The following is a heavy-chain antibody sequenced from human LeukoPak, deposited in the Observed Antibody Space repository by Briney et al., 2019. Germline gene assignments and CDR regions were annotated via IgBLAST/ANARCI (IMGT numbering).Heavy chain of an antibody. CDR3: ARHLGPDI. Sequence: GGSLRLSCAASGFTFSNYAMSWVRQAPGKGLEWVSGISGSGGSTYYVDSVKGRFTVSRDNSKKTLYLQMNSLRAEDTAVYYCARHLGPDIWGQGTKVTVSS. CDR1: GFTFSNYA. CDR2: ISGSGGST. J-gene: IGHJ3*02. V-gene: IGHV3-23*01.